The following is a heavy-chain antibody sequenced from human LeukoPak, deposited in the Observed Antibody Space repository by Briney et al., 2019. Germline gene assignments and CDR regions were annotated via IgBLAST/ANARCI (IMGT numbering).Heavy chain of an antibody. J-gene: IGHJ4*02. CDR1: GGTFSSYA. Sequence: SVKVSCKASGGTFSSYAISWVRQAPGQGLEWMGGIIPIFGTANYVQKFQGRVTITADESTSTAYMELSSLRSEDTAVYYCARGRMAAAGTLDYWGQGTLVTVSS. CDR3: ARGRMAAAGTLDY. D-gene: IGHD6-13*01. V-gene: IGHV1-69*13. CDR2: IIPIFGTA.